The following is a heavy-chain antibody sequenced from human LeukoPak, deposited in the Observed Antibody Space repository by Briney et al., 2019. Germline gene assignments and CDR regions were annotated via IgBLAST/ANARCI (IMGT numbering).Heavy chain of an antibody. Sequence: KPSETLSLTCIVSGVSISSTSYCWGWIRQPPGKGLEWIGSIYYSGRTYYNPSLKSRLTISVDTPKNQFSLKLSSVTAADTAVYYCAQSLGASTWFGNWFDPWGQGTLVTVSS. J-gene: IGHJ5*02. CDR3: AQSLGASTWFGNWFDP. V-gene: IGHV4-39*01. CDR2: IYYSGRT. D-gene: IGHD3-10*01. CDR1: GVSISSTSYC.